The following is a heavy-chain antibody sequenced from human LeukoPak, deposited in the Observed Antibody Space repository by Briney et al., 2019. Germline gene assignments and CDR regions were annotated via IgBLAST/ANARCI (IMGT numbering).Heavy chain of an antibody. V-gene: IGHV3-23*01. Sequence: GGSLRLSCAASGFTFSSYAMSWVRQAPGKGLEWVSAISGSGGSTYYADSVKGRFTISRDNSKNTLYLQMNSLRAEDTAVYYCAKRVGHTVVTNGVDYWGQGTLVTVSS. J-gene: IGHJ4*02. CDR3: AKRVGHTVVTNGVDY. CDR1: GFTFSSYA. CDR2: ISGSGGST. D-gene: IGHD4-23*01.